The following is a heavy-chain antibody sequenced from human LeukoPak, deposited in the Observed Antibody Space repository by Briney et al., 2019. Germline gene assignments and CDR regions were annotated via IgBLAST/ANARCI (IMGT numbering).Heavy chain of an antibody. CDR1: GFTFSSYA. Sequence: GGSLRLSCAASGFTFSSYAMSWVRQAPGKGLEWVAVISYDGRNIHYPDSVKGRFTISRDISTDTLWLQMDSLRTEDTAVYYCAKGPLRGTAAAIDYWGQGTLVTVSS. CDR3: AKGPLRGTAAAIDY. J-gene: IGHJ4*02. CDR2: ISYDGRNI. D-gene: IGHD2-2*01. V-gene: IGHV3-30*18.